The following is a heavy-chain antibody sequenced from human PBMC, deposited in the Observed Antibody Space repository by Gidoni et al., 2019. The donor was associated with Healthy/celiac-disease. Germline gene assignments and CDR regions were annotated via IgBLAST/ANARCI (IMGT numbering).Heavy chain of an antibody. J-gene: IGHJ6*02. CDR3: ARDLPFERYSSSQSDPHYYYYGMDV. V-gene: IGHV1-18*01. D-gene: IGHD6-13*01. CDR1: GYTFTSYG. Sequence: QVQLVQSGAEVKKPGASVKVSCKASGYTFTSYGISWVRQAPGQGLEWMGWSSAYNGNTNYAQKLQGRVTMTTDTSTSTAYMELRSLRSDDTAVYYCARDLPFERYSSSQSDPHYYYYGMDVWGQGTTVTVSS. CDR2: SSAYNGNT.